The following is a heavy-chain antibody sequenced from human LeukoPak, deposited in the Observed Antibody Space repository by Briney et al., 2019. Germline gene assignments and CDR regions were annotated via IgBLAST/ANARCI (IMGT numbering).Heavy chain of an antibody. Sequence: HPGGSLTLSCVASGFIFSRYGMHWGRQAPGKGLEWVAFTHYDGSKIHYSDSVKGRFSISRYNSKKTLYLKMNSLRAEDTAVYYCAKDLIAEGFDYWGQGMLVTVSS. CDR2: THYDGSKI. V-gene: IGHV3-30*02. J-gene: IGHJ4*02. CDR1: GFIFSRYG. CDR3: AKDLIAEGFDY. D-gene: IGHD6-13*01.